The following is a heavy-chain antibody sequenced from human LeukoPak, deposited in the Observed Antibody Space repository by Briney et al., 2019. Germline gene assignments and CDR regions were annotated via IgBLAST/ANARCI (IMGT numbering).Heavy chain of an antibody. CDR3: AREAPYYYDSSGYPDY. V-gene: IGHV3-21*01. CDR1: GFTFSSYS. D-gene: IGHD3-22*01. Sequence: PGGSLRLSCAASGFTFSSYSMNWVRQAPGKGLEWVSSISSSSSYIYYADSVKGRFTISRDNAKNSLYLQMNSLRAEDTAVYYCAREAPYYYDSSGYPDYWGQGTLVTVSS. J-gene: IGHJ4*02. CDR2: ISSSSSYI.